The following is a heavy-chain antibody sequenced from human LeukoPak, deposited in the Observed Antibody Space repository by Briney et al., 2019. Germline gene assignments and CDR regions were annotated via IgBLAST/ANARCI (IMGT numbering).Heavy chain of an antibody. J-gene: IGHJ3*02. CDR3: ARDMGFAEGLWFGELFGQDAFDI. CDR1: GYTFTSYG. CDR2: ISAYNGNT. D-gene: IGHD3-10*01. V-gene: IGHV1-18*01. Sequence: ASVKVSCKASGYTFTSYGISWVRQAPGQGLEWMGWISAYNGNTNYAQKLQGRVTMTTDTSTSTAYMELRSLRSDDTAVYYCARDMGFAEGLWFGELFGQDAFDIWGQGTMVTVSS.